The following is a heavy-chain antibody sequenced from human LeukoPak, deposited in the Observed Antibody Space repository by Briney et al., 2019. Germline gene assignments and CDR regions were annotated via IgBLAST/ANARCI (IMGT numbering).Heavy chain of an antibody. J-gene: IGHJ4*02. CDR2: ISSSSTI. D-gene: IGHD2-15*01. V-gene: IGHV3-48*02. CDR3: ERFPGYCSGARCYGDPDH. Sequence: GGSLRLSCAASGFTFSSYSMNWVRQAPGQGLEWVSYISSSSTIYYADSVKGRFTISRDSAQNSMYLQMKSLRDEDTAVYYCERFPGYCSGARCYGDPDHWGQGTLVTVSS. CDR1: GFTFSSYS.